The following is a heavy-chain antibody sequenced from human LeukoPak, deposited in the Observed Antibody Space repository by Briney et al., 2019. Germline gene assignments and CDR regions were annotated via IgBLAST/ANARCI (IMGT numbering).Heavy chain of an antibody. Sequence: GGSLRLSCAASGFTVSSNFTSCVRQAPGKGLEWVSVIYSGGTTYYADSVKGRFTISRDNSKNTLYLQMNSLRAEDTAVYYCASHSSSWYGFDYWGQGTLVTVSS. D-gene: IGHD6-13*01. J-gene: IGHJ4*02. CDR3: ASHSSSWYGFDY. CDR1: GFTVSSNF. V-gene: IGHV3-66*04. CDR2: IYSGGTT.